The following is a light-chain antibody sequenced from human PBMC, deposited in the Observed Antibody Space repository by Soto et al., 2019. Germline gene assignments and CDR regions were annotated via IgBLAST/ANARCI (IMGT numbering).Light chain of an antibody. CDR2: DAS. CDR1: QSINSW. CDR3: QQYTSYSWT. V-gene: IGKV1-5*01. Sequence: DIQMTQSPSTLSAAVADRFTITCRASQSINSWLAWYQQKPGKAPQILIYDASTLKNGVPSRFSASGSGTEFTLIISSLQPDDFATYYCQQYTSYSWTFGQGTKVDIK. J-gene: IGKJ1*01.